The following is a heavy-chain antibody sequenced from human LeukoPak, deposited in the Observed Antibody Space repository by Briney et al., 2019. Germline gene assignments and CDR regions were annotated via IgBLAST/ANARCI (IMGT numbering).Heavy chain of an antibody. CDR1: GYTFTGYY. V-gene: IGHV1-2*02. D-gene: IGHD1-26*01. J-gene: IGHJ4*02. Sequence: GASVKVSCKASGYTFTGYYMHWVRQAPGQGLEWMGWINPNSGGTNYAQKFQGRVTMTRDTSISTAYMELSRLRSDDTAVYYCARRFHSGSYYFPFDYWGQGTLVTVSS. CDR3: ARRFHSGSYYFPFDY. CDR2: INPNSGGT.